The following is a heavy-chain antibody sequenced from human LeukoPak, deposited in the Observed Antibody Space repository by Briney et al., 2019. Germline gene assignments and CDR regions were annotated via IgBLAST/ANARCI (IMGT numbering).Heavy chain of an antibody. CDR2: IIPILGIA. V-gene: IGHV1-69*04. CDR3: ARTHDCGPPNYDWGASDY. Sequence: SVKVSCKASGGTFSSYAISWVRQAPGQGLEWMGRIIPILGIANYAQKFQGRVTITADKSTSTAYMELSSLRSEDTAVYYCARTHDCGPPNYDWGASDYWGQGTLVTVSS. CDR1: GGTFSSYA. J-gene: IGHJ4*02. D-gene: IGHD3-10*01.